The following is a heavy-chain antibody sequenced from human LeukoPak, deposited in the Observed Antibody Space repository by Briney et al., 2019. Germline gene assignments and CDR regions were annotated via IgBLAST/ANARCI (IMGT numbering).Heavy chain of an antibody. J-gene: IGHJ5*02. CDR2: IYTSGST. CDR1: GGSISSYY. CDR3: ARVQAYGEIDP. V-gene: IGHV4-4*07. D-gene: IGHD4-17*01. Sequence: PSEALSLTCTVSGGSISSYYWSWIRQPAGKGLEWIGRIYTSGSTNYNPSLKSRVTMSVDTSKNQFSLRLSSVTAADTAVYYCARVQAYGEIDPWGQGTLVTVSS.